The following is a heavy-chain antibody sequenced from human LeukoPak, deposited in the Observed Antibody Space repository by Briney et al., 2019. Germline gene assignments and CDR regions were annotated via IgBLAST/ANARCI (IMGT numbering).Heavy chain of an antibody. CDR2: IYHSGST. CDR1: GGSISSGGYS. J-gene: IGHJ4*02. V-gene: IGHV4-30-2*01. D-gene: IGHD5-12*01. Sequence: SQTLSLTCAVSGGSISSGGYSWSWIRQPPGKGLEWIGYIYHSGSTYYNPSLKSRVTISVDRSKNQFSPKLSSVTAADTAVYYCARGVYSGYDFGFGYWGQGTLVTVSS. CDR3: ARGVYSGYDFGFGY.